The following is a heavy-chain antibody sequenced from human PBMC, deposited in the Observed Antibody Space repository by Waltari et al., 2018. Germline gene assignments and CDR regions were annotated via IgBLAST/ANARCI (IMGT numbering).Heavy chain of an antibody. CDR1: GFTFSSYG. J-gene: IGHJ6*03. D-gene: IGHD4-17*01. CDR3: AKDRVAVNYYYYYMDV. CDR2: IRYYGSNK. Sequence: QVQLVESGGGVVQPGGSLRLSCAASGFTFSSYGMHWVRQAPGKGLEWVAFIRYYGSNKYYADSVKGRFTISRDNSKNTLYLQMNSLRAEDTAVYYCAKDRVAVNYYYYYMDVWGKGTTVTVSS. V-gene: IGHV3-30*02.